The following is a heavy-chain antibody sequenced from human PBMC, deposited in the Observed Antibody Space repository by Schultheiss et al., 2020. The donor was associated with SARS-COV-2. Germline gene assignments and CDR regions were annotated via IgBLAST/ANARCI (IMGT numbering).Heavy chain of an antibody. D-gene: IGHD4-23*01. J-gene: IGHJ4*02. CDR3: ARKDGGQILN. Sequence: SETLSLTCAVYGGSFSGYYWSWIRQPPGKGLEWIGDINHSGSTNYNPSLKSRVTISVDTSKNQFSLKLSSVTAADTAVYYCARKDGGQILNWGQGTLVTVSS. CDR2: INHSGST. V-gene: IGHV4-34*01. CDR1: GGSFSGYY.